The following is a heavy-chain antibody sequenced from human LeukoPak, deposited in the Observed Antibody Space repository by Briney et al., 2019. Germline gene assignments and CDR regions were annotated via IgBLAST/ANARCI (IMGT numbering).Heavy chain of an antibody. CDR1: SGSFSGYY. CDR3: ARLGYCSGGSCYPGWFDP. CDR2: INHSGST. Sequence: SETLSLTCAVCSGSFSGYYWSWIRQPPGKGLEWIGEINHSGSTNYNPSLKSRVTISVDTSKNQFSLKLSSVTAADTAVYYCARLGYCSGGSCYPGWFDPWGQGTLVTVSS. V-gene: IGHV4-34*01. D-gene: IGHD2-15*01. J-gene: IGHJ5*02.